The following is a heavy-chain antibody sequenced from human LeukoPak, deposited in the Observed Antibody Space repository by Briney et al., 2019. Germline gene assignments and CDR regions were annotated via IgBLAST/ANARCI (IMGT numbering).Heavy chain of an antibody. CDR1: GGSVSSGSYY. D-gene: IGHD2-15*01. CDR3: ARGGTRYRSGGSCPGNYYGMDV. V-gene: IGHV4-61*01. CDR2: IYYSGST. Sequence: SETLSLTCTASGGSVSSGSYYWSWIRQPPGKGLEWIGYIYYSGSTNYNPSLKSRVTISVDTSKNQFSLKLSSVTAADTAVYYCARGGTRYRSGGSCPGNYYGMDVWGQGTTVTVSS. J-gene: IGHJ6*02.